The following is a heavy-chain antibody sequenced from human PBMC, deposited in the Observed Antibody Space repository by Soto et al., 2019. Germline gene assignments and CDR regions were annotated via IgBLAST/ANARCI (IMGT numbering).Heavy chain of an antibody. V-gene: IGHV4-39*01. J-gene: IGHJ4*02. CDR2: IYYSGST. D-gene: IGHD3-10*01. CDR3: ARHVSGAAYKVGGPTN. Sequence: PSETLSLTFTVSGGSISSSSYYWGWIRQPPGKGLEWIGSIYYSGSTYYNPSLKSRVTISVDTSKNQFSLKLSSVTAADTAVYYCARHVSGAAYKVGGPTNWGQGTLVTVSS. CDR1: GGSISSSSYY.